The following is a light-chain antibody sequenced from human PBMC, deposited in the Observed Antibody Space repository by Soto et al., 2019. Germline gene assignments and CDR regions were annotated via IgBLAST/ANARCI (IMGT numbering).Light chain of an antibody. CDR2: EVS. V-gene: IGLV2-14*01. Sequence: QSVLTQPASVSGSRGQSITISCTGTSSDVGGYNYVSWYQQHPDKAPKLMIYEVSNRPSGVSSRFSGSKSGNTASLTISGLQAEDEADYYCSSYTSSNTVLFGGGTKVTVL. J-gene: IGLJ2*01. CDR3: SSYTSSNTVL. CDR1: SSDVGGYNY.